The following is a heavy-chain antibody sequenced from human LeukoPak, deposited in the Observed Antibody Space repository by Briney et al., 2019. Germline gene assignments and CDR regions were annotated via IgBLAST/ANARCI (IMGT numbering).Heavy chain of an antibody. CDR2: IWYDGSNK. J-gene: IGHJ5*02. CDR1: GFTFSSYG. D-gene: IGHD3-3*01. Sequence: GGSLRLSCAASGFTFSSYGMHWVRQAPGKGLEWVAVIWYDGSNKYYADSVKGRFTISRDNSKNTLYLQMNSLRAEDMAVYYCARAARYYDFWSEFDPWGQGTLVTVSS. V-gene: IGHV3-33*01. CDR3: ARAARYYDFWSEFDP.